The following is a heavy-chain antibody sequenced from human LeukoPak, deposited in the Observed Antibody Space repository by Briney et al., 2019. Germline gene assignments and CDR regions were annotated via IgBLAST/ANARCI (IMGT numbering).Heavy chain of an antibody. CDR1: GFTFSSYA. V-gene: IGHV3-23*01. D-gene: IGHD2-15*01. CDR3: AKDLGYCSGGSCGDY. CDR2: ISGSGGST. J-gene: IGHJ4*02. Sequence: GGPLRLSCAASGFTFSSYAMSWVRQAPGKGLEWVSAISGSGGSTYYADSVKGRFTISRDNSKSTLYLQMNSLRAEDTAVYYCAKDLGYCSGGSCGDYWGQGTLVTVSS.